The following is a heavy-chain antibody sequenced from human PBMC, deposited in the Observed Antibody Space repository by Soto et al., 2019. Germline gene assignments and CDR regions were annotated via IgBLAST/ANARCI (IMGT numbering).Heavy chain of an antibody. CDR2: IYHSGST. Sequence: SETLSLTCAVSGGSISSSNWWSWVRQPPGKGLEWIGEIYHSGSTNYNPSLKSRVTISLDKSKNQFSLKLSSVTAAETAVYDCASGVYSSLWSRCSTYYYYYGIDVWGQGTTVTVS. V-gene: IGHV4-4*02. J-gene: IGHJ6*02. CDR3: ASGVYSSLWSRCSTYYYYYGIDV. CDR1: GGSISSSNW. D-gene: IGHD5-18*01.